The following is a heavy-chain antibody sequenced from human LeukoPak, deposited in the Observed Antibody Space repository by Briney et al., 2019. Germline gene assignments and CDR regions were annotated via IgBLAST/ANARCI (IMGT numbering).Heavy chain of an antibody. J-gene: IGHJ4*02. Sequence: GGSRRLSCVVSGFTFRNYAMSWVRQAPGKGLEWVAFIRYDGSHKYYADSVKGRFTISRDNSKNTLYLQMNSLRAEDTAVYYCAKVYSSGYFGYWGQGTLVTVSS. CDR2: IRYDGSHK. CDR3: AKVYSSGYFGY. V-gene: IGHV3-30*02. CDR1: GFTFRNYA. D-gene: IGHD6-19*01.